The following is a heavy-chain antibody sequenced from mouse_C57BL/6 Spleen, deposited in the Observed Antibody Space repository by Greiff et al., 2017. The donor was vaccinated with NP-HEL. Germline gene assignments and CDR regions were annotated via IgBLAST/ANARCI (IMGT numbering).Heavy chain of an antibody. D-gene: IGHD4-1*01. V-gene: IGHV7-1*01. CDR3: ARGQTGTGAMDY. CDR2: SRNKANDYTT. J-gene: IGHJ4*01. CDR1: GFTFSDFY. Sequence: DVMLVASGGGLVQSGRSLRLSCATSGFTFSDFYMAWVRQAPGKGLAWIAASRNKANDYTTEYSASVKGRFIVSRDTSQSILYLQMNALRAEDTAIYYCARGQTGTGAMDYWGQGTSGTVSS.